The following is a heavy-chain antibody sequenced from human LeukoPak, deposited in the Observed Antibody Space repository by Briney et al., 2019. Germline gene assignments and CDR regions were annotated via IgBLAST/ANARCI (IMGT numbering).Heavy chain of an antibody. CDR2: IYYSGST. Sequence: SETLSLTCTVSGGSISSYYWSWIRQPPGKGLEWIGYIYYSGSTNYNPSLKSRVTISVDTSKNQFSLKLSSVTAADTAVYYCARVPGAEGYFDYWGQGTLVTVSS. V-gene: IGHV4-59*01. CDR1: GGSISSYY. J-gene: IGHJ4*02. CDR3: ARVPGAEGYFDY.